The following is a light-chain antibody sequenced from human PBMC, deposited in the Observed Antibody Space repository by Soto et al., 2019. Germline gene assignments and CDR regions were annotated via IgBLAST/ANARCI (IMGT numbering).Light chain of an antibody. V-gene: IGKV1-5*01. J-gene: IGKJ1*01. CDR1: QSISTW. Sequence: DIQMTQSPPTLSASVGDRVTITCRASQSISTWLAWYQQKPGKAPKLLIYDASSLESGVPSRFSGSGSGTEFTLTISSLQPEDFASYYCQQYNSYSTFGQGTKVDIK. CDR3: QQYNSYST. CDR2: DAS.